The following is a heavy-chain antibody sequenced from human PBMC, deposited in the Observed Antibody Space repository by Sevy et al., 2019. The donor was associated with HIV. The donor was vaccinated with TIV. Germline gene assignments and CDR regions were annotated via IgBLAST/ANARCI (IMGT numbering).Heavy chain of an antibody. J-gene: IGHJ4*02. Sequence: SETLSLTCTVSGGSISSSTYYWGWIRQPPGKGLEWIGSIYYSGSTYYNPSLKSRVTISVDTSKNQFSLKLSSVTAADTAVYYCARRDYVWGSYRTFDYWGQRTLVTVSS. CDR3: ARRDYVWGSYRTFDY. CDR2: IYYSGST. V-gene: IGHV4-39*01. CDR1: GGSISSSTYY. D-gene: IGHD3-16*02.